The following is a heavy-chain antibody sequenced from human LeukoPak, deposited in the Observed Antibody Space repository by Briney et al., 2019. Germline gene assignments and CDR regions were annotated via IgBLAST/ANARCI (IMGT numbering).Heavy chain of an antibody. J-gene: IGHJ4*02. CDR3: ARYSYGVDY. Sequence: SDTLSLTCTVSGGSISSYYWIWIRQPPGKGLEWVGYIYYSGSTNYNPSLKSRVTISVDTSKNQFSLKLSSVTAADTAVYYCARYSYGVDYWGQGTLVTVSS. V-gene: IGHV4-59*08. CDR1: GGSISSYY. D-gene: IGHD5-18*01. CDR2: IYYSGST.